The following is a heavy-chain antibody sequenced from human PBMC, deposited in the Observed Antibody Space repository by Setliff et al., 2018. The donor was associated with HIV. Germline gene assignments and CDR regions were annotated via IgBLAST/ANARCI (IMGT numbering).Heavy chain of an antibody. CDR1: GLTFSNYW. J-gene: IGHJ6*03. Sequence: LRLSCAASGLTFSNYWMHWVRQAPGKGLEWVAVIWYDGSKKYYGDSVKGRFTISRDKSKNTLYLQMDSLRAEDTAAYYCAKDSASGYYYYYLDVWGKGTTVTVSS. CDR2: IWYDGSKK. V-gene: IGHV3-33*03. D-gene: IGHD6-6*01. CDR3: AKDSASGYYYYYLDV.